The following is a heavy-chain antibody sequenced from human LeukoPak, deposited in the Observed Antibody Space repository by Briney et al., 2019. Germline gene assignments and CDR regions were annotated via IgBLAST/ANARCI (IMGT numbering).Heavy chain of an antibody. V-gene: IGHV3-74*01. D-gene: IGHD1-14*01. CDR1: GFTFSSYW. CDR3: VRGGDNHGFDI. J-gene: IGHJ3*02. Sequence: GGSLRLSCADSGFTFSSYWMHWVRQAPGKGLVWVSRINSDGSSTIYADSVKGRFTISRDNAKNTLYLQMNSLRAEDTAVYYCVRGGDNHGFDIWGQGTMVTVSS. CDR2: INSDGSST.